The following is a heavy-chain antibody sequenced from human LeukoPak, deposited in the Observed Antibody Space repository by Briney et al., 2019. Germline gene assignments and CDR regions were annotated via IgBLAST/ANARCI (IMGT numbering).Heavy chain of an antibody. V-gene: IGHV4-4*07. CDR3: ARGVRYGAPPDY. CDR1: GGSISSYY. Sequence: SETLSLTCTVSGGSISSYYWSWIRQPAGKGLEWIGRIYTSGSTNYNPSLKSRVTISVDKSKNQFSLKLSSATAADTAVYYCARGVRYGAPPDYWGQGTLVTVSS. CDR2: IYTSGST. D-gene: IGHD4-17*01. J-gene: IGHJ4*02.